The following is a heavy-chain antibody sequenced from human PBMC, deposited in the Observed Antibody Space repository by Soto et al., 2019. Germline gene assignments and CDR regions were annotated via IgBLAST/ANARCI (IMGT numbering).Heavy chain of an antibody. J-gene: IGHJ6*02. D-gene: IGHD4-17*01. V-gene: IGHV4-59*12. CDR2: IYYSGIT. CDR3: ARAHYGDYGYGMHV. Sequence: SETLSLTCTVSNGSISSYYWSWIRQPPGKGLEWIGYIYYSGITNYNPSLKSRVTISVDRSKNQFSLKLTSVTAADTAVYYCARAHYGDYGYGMHVWGQGTPVTVSS. CDR1: NGSISSYY.